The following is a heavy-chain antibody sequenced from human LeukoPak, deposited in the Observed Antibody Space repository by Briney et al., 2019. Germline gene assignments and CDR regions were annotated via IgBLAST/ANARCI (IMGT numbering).Heavy chain of an antibody. CDR2: IYYSGSN. D-gene: IGHD3-10*01. CDR1: GDSINIYY. J-gene: IGHJ6*03. CDR3: ARVGLGSGSSTGNYYYMDV. V-gene: IGHV4-59*01. Sequence: PSETLSLTCTVSGDSINIYYWSWIRQPPGKGLEWIGYIYYSGSNKYNPSLKNRITISVDTSKNQLSLKLTPVTAADTAVYYCARVGLGSGSSTGNYYYMDVWGKGTTVTVSS.